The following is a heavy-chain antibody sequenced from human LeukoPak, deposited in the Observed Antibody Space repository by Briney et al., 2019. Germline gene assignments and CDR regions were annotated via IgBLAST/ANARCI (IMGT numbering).Heavy chain of an antibody. CDR2: IKSKTDGETA. D-gene: IGHD3-22*01. Sequence: GGSLRLSCAASGFTFSNAWMAWVRQAPGKGLEWLGRIKSKTDGETAGYAAPVRGRFFISRDDRKDTLYVEINSLKTEDTGIYYCTIVLRPYRGSGYRNWFDPWGRGTLVTVSS. CDR3: TIVLRPYRGSGYRNWFDP. V-gene: IGHV3-15*01. CDR1: GFTFSNAW. J-gene: IGHJ5*02.